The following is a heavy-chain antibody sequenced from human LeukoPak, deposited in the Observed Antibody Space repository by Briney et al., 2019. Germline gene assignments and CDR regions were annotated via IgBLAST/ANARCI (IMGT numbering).Heavy chain of an antibody. D-gene: IGHD6-6*01. J-gene: IGHJ4*02. CDR1: GDSISSYY. V-gene: IGHV4-59*08. CDR2: IYHSGST. CDR3: VRSSSSIFDY. Sequence: SETLSLTCTVSGDSISSYYWSWIRQPPGKVLEWIGYIYHSGSTYYNPSLKSRVSRSVDTSKNQFSLKLSSVTAADTAVYYCVRSSSSIFDYWGQGTLVTVSP.